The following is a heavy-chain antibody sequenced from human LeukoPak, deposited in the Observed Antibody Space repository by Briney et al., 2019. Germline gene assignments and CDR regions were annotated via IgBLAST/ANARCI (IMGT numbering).Heavy chain of an antibody. J-gene: IGHJ4*02. D-gene: IGHD3-9*01. CDR3: ARDERNYDILTGYYDY. Sequence: ASVKVSFKASGYTFTSYYMHWVRQAPGQGLEWMGIINPSGGSTSYAQKFQGRVTMTRDTSTSTVYMELSSLRSEDTAVYYCARDERNYDILTGYYDYWGQGTLVTVSS. V-gene: IGHV1-46*01. CDR1: GYTFTSYY. CDR2: INPSGGST.